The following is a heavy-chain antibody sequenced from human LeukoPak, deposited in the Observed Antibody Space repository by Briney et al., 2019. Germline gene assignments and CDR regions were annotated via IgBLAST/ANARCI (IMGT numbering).Heavy chain of an antibody. CDR1: GFTFRSYS. V-gene: IGHV3-23*01. Sequence: GGSLRLSCAASGFTFRSYSMTWVRQAPGKGLEWVSTVTSSGSNTYYADSVKGRFTNSRDNSKNTLYLQMSSLRAEDTAVYYCAKTMGAIDHDYWGQGTLVTVSS. D-gene: IGHD1-26*01. CDR2: VTSSGSNT. CDR3: AKTMGAIDHDY. J-gene: IGHJ4*02.